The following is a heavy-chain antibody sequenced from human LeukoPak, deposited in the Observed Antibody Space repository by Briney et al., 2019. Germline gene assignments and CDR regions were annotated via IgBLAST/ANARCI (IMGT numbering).Heavy chain of an antibody. V-gene: IGHV3-23*01. D-gene: IGHD6-13*01. CDR2: LADSVYST. CDR1: GFTFTNYA. CDR3: AKGGYSSSWAFDY. J-gene: IGHJ4*02. Sequence: GGSLRLSCTASGFTFTNYAMSWVRQAPGKGLEWVSTLADSVYSTYYADSVKGRFTISRDNSKHTLSLQMNSLRAEDTAVYYCAKGGYSSSWAFDYWGQGTLVTVSS.